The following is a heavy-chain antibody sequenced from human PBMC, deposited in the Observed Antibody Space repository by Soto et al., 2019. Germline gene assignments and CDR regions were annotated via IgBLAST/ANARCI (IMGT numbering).Heavy chain of an antibody. Sequence: GGSLRLSCAASVFTFSTYRLHWVRLAPGKGLEWVAVRSYDGTKPYYVDSVKGRFTVTRDNSRNTLFQQLNSLRDEDTAVDYCAKQYGSTWIDHWGQGTPVTVAS. J-gene: IGHJ5*02. CDR3: AKQYGSTWIDH. CDR2: RSYDGTKP. V-gene: IGHV3-30*18. CDR1: VFTFSTYR. D-gene: IGHD6-13*01.